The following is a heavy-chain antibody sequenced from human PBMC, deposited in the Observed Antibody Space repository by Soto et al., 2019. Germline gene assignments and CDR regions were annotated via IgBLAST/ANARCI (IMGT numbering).Heavy chain of an antibody. CDR3: AKQSPGITMIVVESFDY. CDR2: ISYDGSNK. D-gene: IGHD3-22*01. J-gene: IGHJ4*02. Sequence: GGSLRLSCAASGFTFSSYGMHWVRQAPGKGLEWVAVISYDGSNKYYADSVKGRFTISRDNSKNTLYLQMNSLRAEDTAVYYCAKQSPGITMIVVESFDYWGQGTLVTVSS. V-gene: IGHV3-30*18. CDR1: GFTFSSYG.